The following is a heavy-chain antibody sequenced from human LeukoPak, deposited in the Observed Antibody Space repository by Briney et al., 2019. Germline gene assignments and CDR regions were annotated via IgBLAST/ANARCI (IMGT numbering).Heavy chain of an antibody. J-gene: IGHJ6*03. D-gene: IGHD2-15*01. Sequence: SVKVSCKASGGTFSSYAISWVRQAPGRGLEWMGRIIPIFGTANYAQKFQGRVTITTDESTSTAYMELSSLRSEDTAVYYCATNPHCSGGSCYPYYYYYYMDVWGKGTTVTVSS. CDR3: ATNPHCSGGSCYPYYYYYYMDV. CDR1: GGTFSSYA. V-gene: IGHV1-69*05. CDR2: IIPIFGTA.